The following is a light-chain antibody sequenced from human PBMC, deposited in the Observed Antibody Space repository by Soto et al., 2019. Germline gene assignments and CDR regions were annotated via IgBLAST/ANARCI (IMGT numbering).Light chain of an antibody. CDR1: QSVSSSY. CDR3: QQCGGSPLFT. V-gene: IGKV3-20*01. Sequence: EIVLTQSPGTLSLSPGERATLSCRASQSVSSSYLAWYQQKPGQAPRLLLYGASSRAAGIPDRFSGSGSGTDFTLTISRLEPEDVAVYYCQQCGGSPLFTFGPGTKVDIK. J-gene: IGKJ3*01. CDR2: GAS.